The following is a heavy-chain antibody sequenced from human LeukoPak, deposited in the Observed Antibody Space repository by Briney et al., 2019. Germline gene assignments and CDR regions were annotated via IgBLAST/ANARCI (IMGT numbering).Heavy chain of an antibody. D-gene: IGHD5-12*01. V-gene: IGHV4-59*01. CDR2: IYYSGST. CDR1: GFTFSSYS. Sequence: TGGSLRLSCAASGFTFSSYSMNWVRQAPGKGLEWIGYIYYSGSTNYNPSLKSRVTISVDTSKNQFSLKLSSVTAADTAVYYCARVRDGYNYPFDYWGQGTLVTVSS. CDR3: ARVRDGYNYPFDY. J-gene: IGHJ4*02.